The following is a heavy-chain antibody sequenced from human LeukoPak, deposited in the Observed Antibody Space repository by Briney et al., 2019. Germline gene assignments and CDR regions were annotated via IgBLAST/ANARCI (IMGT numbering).Heavy chain of an antibody. Sequence: GGSLRLSCAASGFTFSSYSMNWVRQAPGKGLEWVSSISSSSNYIDYADSVKGRFTISRDNAKNSLYLQMNSLRAEDTAVYYCARDPRAHSYGTGLDYWGQGTLVTVSS. CDR1: GFTFSSYS. CDR3: ARDPRAHSYGTGLDY. D-gene: IGHD5-18*01. J-gene: IGHJ4*02. V-gene: IGHV3-21*01. CDR2: ISSSSNYI.